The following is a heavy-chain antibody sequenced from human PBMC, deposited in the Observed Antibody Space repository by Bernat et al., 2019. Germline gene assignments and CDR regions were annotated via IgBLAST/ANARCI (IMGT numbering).Heavy chain of an antibody. J-gene: IGHJ6*03. CDR2: IWYDGSNK. D-gene: IGHD3-10*01. V-gene: IGHV3-33*01. Sequence: QVQLVESGGGVVQPGRSLRLSCAASGFTFSSYGMHWVRQAPGKGLEWVAVIWYDGSNKYYADSVKGRFTISRDNSKNTLYLQMNSLRAEDTAVYYCARDGDYYGSGRYESNYYYYYMDVWGKGTTVTVSS. CDR3: ARDGDYYGSGRYESNYYYYYMDV. CDR1: GFTFSSYG.